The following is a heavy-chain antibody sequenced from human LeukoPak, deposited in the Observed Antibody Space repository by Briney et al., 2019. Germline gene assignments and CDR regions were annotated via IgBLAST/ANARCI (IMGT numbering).Heavy chain of an antibody. J-gene: IGHJ4*02. CDR3: AKDGRIAARPSYFDY. V-gene: IGHV3-30*02. CDR2: IRYDGSNK. CDR1: GFTFSSYG. Sequence: GGSLRLSCAASGFTFSSYGMHWVRQAPGKGLEWVAFIRYDGSNKYYADSVKGRFTISRVNSKNTLYLQMNSLRAEDTAVYYCAKDGRIAARPSYFDYWGQGTLVTVSS. D-gene: IGHD6-6*01.